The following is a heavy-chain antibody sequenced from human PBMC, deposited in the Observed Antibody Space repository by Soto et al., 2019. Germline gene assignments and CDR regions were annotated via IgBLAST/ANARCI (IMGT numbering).Heavy chain of an antibody. CDR3: AKELHTSSGWSQVIY. D-gene: IGHD6-19*01. V-gene: IGHV3-23*01. CDR2: ISGSGGST. CDR1: GFTFRNYA. J-gene: IGHJ4*02. Sequence: PGASLRLSFSSSGFTFRNYAMSWLRQAPGKGLERVSAISGSGGSTYYAESVKGRFTISRDNSKNTLYLQMNSLRAEDTAVYYCAKELHTSSGWSQVIYWGQGT.